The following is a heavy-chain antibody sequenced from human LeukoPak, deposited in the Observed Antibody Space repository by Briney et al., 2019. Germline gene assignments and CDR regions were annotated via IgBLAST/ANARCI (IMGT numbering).Heavy chain of an antibody. V-gene: IGHV4-59*12. CDR2: IYYSGST. CDR3: ARRDRYVWGSYRYTHNWFDP. J-gene: IGHJ5*02. CDR1: GDSISSYY. D-gene: IGHD3-16*02. Sequence: SETLSLTSTVSGDSISSYYWSWIRQPPGKGLECIGYIYYSGSTKYNPSLKTRVTISVDTSKNQFSLKLSSVTAADTAVYYCARRDRYVWGSYRYTHNWFDPWGQGTLVTVSS.